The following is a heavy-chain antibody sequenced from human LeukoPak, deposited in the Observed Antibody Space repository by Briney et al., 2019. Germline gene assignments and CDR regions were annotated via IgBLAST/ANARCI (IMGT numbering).Heavy chain of an antibody. J-gene: IGHJ4*02. CDR1: GFTFSDFA. V-gene: IGHV3-23*01. D-gene: IGHD3-22*01. CDR2: ISDTTNYT. Sequence: GGSLRLSCAASGFTFSDFAMTWVRQAPGGGLEWVSTISDTTNYTYYADSVKGRFTISRDNSKNTLYLQMSSLRADDTAVYYCARAEYDSSLGFGFWGQGALVTVSS. CDR3: ARAEYDSSLGFGF.